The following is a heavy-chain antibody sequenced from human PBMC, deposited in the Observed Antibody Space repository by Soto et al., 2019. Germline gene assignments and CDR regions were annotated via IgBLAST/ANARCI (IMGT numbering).Heavy chain of an antibody. CDR1: GGSFSGYY. CDR3: ARVSIAATYYYYGMDV. D-gene: IGHD6-6*01. J-gene: IGHJ6*02. CDR2: INHGGST. V-gene: IGHV4-34*01. Sequence: SETLSLTCAVYGGSFSGYYWSWIRQPPGKGLEWIGEINHGGSTNYNPSLKSRVTISVDTSKNQFSLKLSSVTAADTAVYYCARVSIAATYYYYGMDVWGQGTTVTVSS.